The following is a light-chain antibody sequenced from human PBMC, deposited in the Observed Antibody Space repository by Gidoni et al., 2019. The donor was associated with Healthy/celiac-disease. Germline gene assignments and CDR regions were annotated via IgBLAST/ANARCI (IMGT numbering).Light chain of an antibody. V-gene: IGLV2-14*01. CDR2: DVS. CDR1: SSDVGGYNY. CDR3: SSYTSSSTPV. J-gene: IGLJ1*01. Sequence: QSALTQPASVSGSPGQSITISCTGTSSDVGGYNYVSWYQQHPGKAPKLMIYDVSNRPSGVSNRFSGSKSGNTASLNISGLQAEDEADYYCSSYTSSSTPVFGTGTKVTVL.